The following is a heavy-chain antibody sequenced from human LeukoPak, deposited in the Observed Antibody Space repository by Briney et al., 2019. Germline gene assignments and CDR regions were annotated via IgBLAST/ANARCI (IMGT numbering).Heavy chain of an antibody. CDR3: ARDQAQRELLPPPDY. V-gene: IGHV3-74*01. CDR2: INIDGTNT. CDR1: GFTFSSYW. D-gene: IGHD1-26*01. J-gene: IGHJ4*02. Sequence: GGSLRLSCAASGFTFSSYWMHWVRQAPGKGLVWVSRINIDGTNTRYADSVKGRFTISRDNAKNTLYLQMNSLRAEDTAVCYCARDQAQRELLPPPDYWGKGPLVTVSS.